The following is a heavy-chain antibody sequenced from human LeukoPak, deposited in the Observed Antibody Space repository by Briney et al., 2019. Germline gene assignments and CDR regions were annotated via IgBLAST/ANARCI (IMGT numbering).Heavy chain of an antibody. CDR3: ARPVKGYYYDSSGYYSH. J-gene: IGHJ4*02. CDR2: INPNSGGT. V-gene: IGHV1-2*02. D-gene: IGHD3-22*01. CDR1: GYTFTGYY. Sequence: ASVKVSCKASGYTFTGYYMHWVRQAPGQGLEWMGWINPNSGGTNYAQKFQGRVTMTRDTSISTAYMELSRLRSDDTAVYYCARPVKGYYYDSSGYYSHWGQETLVTVSS.